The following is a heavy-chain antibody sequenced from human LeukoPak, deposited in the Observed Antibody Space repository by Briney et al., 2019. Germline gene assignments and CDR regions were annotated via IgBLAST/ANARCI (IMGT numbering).Heavy chain of an antibody. CDR1: GFTFSSYA. D-gene: IGHD6-13*01. CDR2: ISGSGGST. CDR3: AKVDSSSWYGGAFDI. V-gene: IGHV3-23*01. Sequence: PGGSLRLSCAASGFTFSSYAMSWVRQAPGKGLEGVSAISGSGGSTYYADSVKGRFTSSRDNSKNTLYLQMNSLRAEDTAVYYCAKVDSSSWYGGAFDIWGQGTMVTVSS. J-gene: IGHJ3*02.